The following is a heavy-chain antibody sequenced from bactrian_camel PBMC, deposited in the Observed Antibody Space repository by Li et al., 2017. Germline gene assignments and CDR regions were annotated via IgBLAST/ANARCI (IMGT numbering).Heavy chain of an antibody. V-gene: IGHV3S40*01. CDR3: AATGQWTYLLRSRDFRY. D-gene: IGHD1*01. CDR2: INSVGGT. Sequence: VQLVESGGGLVQPGGSLRLTCVGSGFTFNRYAMSWVRQAPGKGVEWVSTINSVGGTTYADSVRGRFTISRDNAKNTVDLQMDSLKPEDTAMYYCAATGQWTYLLRSRDFRYWGPGTQVTVS. CDR1: GFTFNRYA. J-gene: IGHJ6*01.